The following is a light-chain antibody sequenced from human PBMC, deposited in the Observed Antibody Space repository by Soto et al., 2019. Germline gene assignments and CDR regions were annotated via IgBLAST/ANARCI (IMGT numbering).Light chain of an antibody. J-gene: IGLJ1*01. CDR1: SSDVGGYNY. Sequence: QSVLTQPASVSGSPGQSITISCTGTSSDVGGYNYVSWYQQHPGKAPKLIIYDVSNRPSGVSNRFSGSKSGNTASLTISGLQAEDEADYYCSSYRRSSTYVFGTGTKVTVL. CDR2: DVS. CDR3: SSYRRSSTYV. V-gene: IGLV2-14*01.